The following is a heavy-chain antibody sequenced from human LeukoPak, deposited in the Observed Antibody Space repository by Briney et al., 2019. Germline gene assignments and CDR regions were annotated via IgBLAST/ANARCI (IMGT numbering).Heavy chain of an antibody. D-gene: IGHD1-26*01. CDR3: AKDTVPGSYYPGAFDI. Sequence: PGGSLRLSCAASGFTFDDYAMHWVRQAPGKGLEWVSGISWNSGSIGYADSVKGRFTISRDNAKNSLYLQMNSLRAEDTALYYCAKDTVPGSYYPGAFDIWGQGTMVTVSS. CDR1: GFTFDDYA. J-gene: IGHJ3*02. CDR2: ISWNSGSI. V-gene: IGHV3-9*01.